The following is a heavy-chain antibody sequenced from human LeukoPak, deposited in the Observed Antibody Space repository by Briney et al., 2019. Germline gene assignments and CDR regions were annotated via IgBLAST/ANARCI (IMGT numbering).Heavy chain of an antibody. CDR3: ARHPGYSSGWWYFDF. D-gene: IGHD5-18*01. V-gene: IGHV4-39*01. Sequence: PSETLYLTCNVSGGSINSNNHYWGCIRQPPGKGLEWLGSINYSGTIFYSPSLNSRVTISVDTSGNQFSLKLTSATAADTAVYYCARHPGYSSGWWYFDFWGQGTMVAVSS. CDR2: INYSGTI. J-gene: IGHJ4*02. CDR1: GGSINSNNHY.